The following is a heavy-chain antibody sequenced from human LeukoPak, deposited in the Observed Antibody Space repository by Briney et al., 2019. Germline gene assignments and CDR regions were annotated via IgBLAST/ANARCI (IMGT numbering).Heavy chain of an antibody. D-gene: IGHD5-12*01. Sequence: SGSTNYNPSLKSRVTMSVDTSKNQFSLRLTSVTAADTAVYYCAREGGYDPFEYWGQGTLVTVSS. CDR2: SGST. CDR3: AREGGYDPFEY. V-gene: IGHV4-4*07. J-gene: IGHJ4*02.